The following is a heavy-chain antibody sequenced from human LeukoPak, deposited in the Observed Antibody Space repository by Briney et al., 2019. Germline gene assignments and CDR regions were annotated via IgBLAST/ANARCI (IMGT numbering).Heavy chain of an antibody. CDR2: INHSGST. D-gene: IGHD2-2*01. J-gene: IGHJ4*02. CDR1: GGSFSGYY. CDR3: ARGRMPVPGEYQLQPPLW. V-gene: IGHV4-34*01. Sequence: SETLSLACAVYGGSFSGYYWSWIRQPTGKGLEWIGEINHSGSTNYNPSLKSRVTISVDTSKNQFSLKLSSVTAADTAVYYCARGRMPVPGEYQLQPPLWWGQGILVTVSS.